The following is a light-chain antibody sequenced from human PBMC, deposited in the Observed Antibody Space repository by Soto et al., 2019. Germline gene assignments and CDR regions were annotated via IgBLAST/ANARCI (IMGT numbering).Light chain of an antibody. J-gene: IGLJ1*01. CDR2: DVS. CDR3: SSYTSSNTYV. Sequence: QSVLTQPASVSGSPGQSITISCTGTSSDAGGYNYVSWYQQHPGKAPKLMIYDVSDRPSGVSNRFSGSKSGSTASLTTSGLQAEDEADYYCSSYTSSNTYVFGTGTKVTVL. V-gene: IGLV2-14*01. CDR1: SSDAGGYNY.